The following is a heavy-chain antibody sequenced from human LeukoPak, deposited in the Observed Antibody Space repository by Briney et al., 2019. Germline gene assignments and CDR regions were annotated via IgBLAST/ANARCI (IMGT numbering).Heavy chain of an antibody. CDR2: INSNSNYM. CDR3: ARSEFEAFDM. D-gene: IGHD3-10*01. CDR1: GFIFSYYS. Sequence: GGSLRRSCAASGFIFSYYSMNWVRQAPGKGLEWVSSINSNSNYMSYADSVKGRFTISRDNAKNSLYLQMTSLRAEDTAVYYCARSEFEAFDMWGQGTMATVSS. V-gene: IGHV3-21*01. J-gene: IGHJ3*02.